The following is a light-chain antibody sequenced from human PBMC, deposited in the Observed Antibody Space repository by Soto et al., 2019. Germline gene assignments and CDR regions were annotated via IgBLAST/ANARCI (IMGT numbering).Light chain of an antibody. Sequence: DVQMTQSPSSLSALVGDRVTITCRASQSVSRYLNWYQHKPGKAPKLPINAASNLRSGVPSRFSGSGSGTDFTLTIDGLQPEDFAVYYCQQSYITPPITFGQGTRLELK. J-gene: IGKJ5*01. CDR1: QSVSRY. V-gene: IGKV1-39*01. CDR3: QQSYITPPIT. CDR2: AAS.